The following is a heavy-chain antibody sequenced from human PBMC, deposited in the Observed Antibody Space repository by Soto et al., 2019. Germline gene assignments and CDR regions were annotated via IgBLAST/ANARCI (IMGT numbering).Heavy chain of an antibody. J-gene: IGHJ6*02. CDR1: GYTDTRYG. Sequence: PSLKVSCEASGYTDTRYGISWVGQATGQGLEWMGWISGYNGDTNYAQKFQGRVSMTIDTSTTTAYMELRSLTSDDTAVYYCAKNGQPPYYYYGMDVWGQGTTVTVSS. CDR2: ISGYNGDT. CDR3: AKNGQPPYYYYGMDV. D-gene: IGHD2-8*01. V-gene: IGHV1-18*01.